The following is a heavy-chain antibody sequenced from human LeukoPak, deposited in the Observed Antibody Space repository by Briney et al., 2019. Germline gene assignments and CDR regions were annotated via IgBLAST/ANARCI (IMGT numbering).Heavy chain of an antibody. CDR2: IYQSGSN. J-gene: IGHJ4*02. CDR3: ARLGSRRIIDY. CDR1: GYSISSGYY. V-gene: IGHV4-38-2*01. Sequence: SETLSLTCAVSGYSISSGYYWGCIRQPPGKGVEWLGRIYQSGSNYYTPSLKSRVTISVDTSKTQCSRKLSSVTAADTAVYYCARLGSRRIIDYWGQGNPVTASS. D-gene: IGHD1-26*01.